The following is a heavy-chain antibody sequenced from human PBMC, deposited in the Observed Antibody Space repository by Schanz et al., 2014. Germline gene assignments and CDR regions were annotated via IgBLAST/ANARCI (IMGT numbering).Heavy chain of an antibody. CDR2: IIPVLNIA. CDR1: GGTFSSYT. Sequence: QVQLVQSGAEVKKPGSSVKVSCTASGGTFSSYTISWMRQAPGQGLEWMGKIIPVLNIATYAQRFQGRVSITADTSTSTVYMELRSLTSDDSAVYYCARDRRRYCSTASCLHDNWFDPWGQGTLVIVSS. D-gene: IGHD2-2*01. J-gene: IGHJ5*02. CDR3: ARDRRRYCSTASCLHDNWFDP. V-gene: IGHV1-69*09.